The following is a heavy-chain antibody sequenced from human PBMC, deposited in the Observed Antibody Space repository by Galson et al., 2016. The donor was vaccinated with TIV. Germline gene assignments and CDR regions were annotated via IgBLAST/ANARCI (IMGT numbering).Heavy chain of an antibody. V-gene: IGHV3-53*01. D-gene: IGHD5-24*01. CDR3: AYLGDGLDGFDI. Sequence: SLRLSCAASGFSVSNIYMTWVRQAPGKGLEWVSVIYSGVAHYADSVKGRLFISRDSPKNTLYLQMNSLRVEDTAVYYCAYLGDGLDGFDIWGQGTMVTVSS. CDR1: GFSVSNIY. CDR2: IYSGVA. J-gene: IGHJ3*02.